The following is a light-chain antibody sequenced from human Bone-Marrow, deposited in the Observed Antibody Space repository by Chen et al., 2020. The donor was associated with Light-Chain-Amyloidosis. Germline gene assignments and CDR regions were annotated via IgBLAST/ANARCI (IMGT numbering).Light chain of an antibody. Sequence: QSAMTQPRSVSGTPGQSVTFPCTRSSSDVGGYNYVSWYQQHPGKAPKLMIYDVSKRPSGVPDRFSGSKSGNTASLTISGLQAEDEADYYCCSYAGSYRNWVFGGGTKLTVL. J-gene: IGLJ3*02. CDR3: CSYAGSYRNWV. CDR1: SSDVGGYNY. V-gene: IGLV2-11*01. CDR2: DVS.